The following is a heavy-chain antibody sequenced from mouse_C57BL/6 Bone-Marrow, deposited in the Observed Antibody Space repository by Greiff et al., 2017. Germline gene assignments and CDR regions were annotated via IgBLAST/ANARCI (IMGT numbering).Heavy chain of an antibody. V-gene: IGHV5-17*01. CDR2: ISSGSSTI. CDR1: GFTFSDYG. Sequence: EVKLMESGGGLVKPGGSLKLSCAASGFTFSDYGMHWVRQAPGKGLEWVAYISSGSSTIYYADTVKGRFTISRDNAKNTVYLQMTSLRSEDTAIYYCARRWFAYWGQGTMVTVSA. CDR3: ARRWFAY. J-gene: IGHJ3*01.